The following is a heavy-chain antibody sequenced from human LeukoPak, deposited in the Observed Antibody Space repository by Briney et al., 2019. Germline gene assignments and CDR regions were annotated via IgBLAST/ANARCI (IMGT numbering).Heavy chain of an antibody. CDR3: AKAFQRGVLITSQD. D-gene: IGHD3-10*01. J-gene: IGHJ4*02. CDR1: GFTFSSYA. V-gene: IGHV3-23*01. Sequence: PGGSLRLSCAASGFTFSSYAMSWVRQAPGKGLEWVSAISGSGGSTYYADSVKGRFTISRDNSKNTLYLQMNSLRAEDTAVYYCAKAFQRGVLITSQDWGQGTQVTVSS. CDR2: ISGSGGST.